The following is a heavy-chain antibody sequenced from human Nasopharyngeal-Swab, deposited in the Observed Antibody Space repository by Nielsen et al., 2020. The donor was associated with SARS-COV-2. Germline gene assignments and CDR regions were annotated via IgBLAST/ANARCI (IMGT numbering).Heavy chain of an antibody. D-gene: IGHD3-10*01. CDR2: IDTNTGNP. CDR3: ARDAAGANWLDP. Sequence: RHEAGQGLEWMGWIDTNTGNPTYAQGFTGRFVFSLDTSVSTAYLQITSLKAEDTAVYFCARDAAGANWLDPWGQGTLVTVSS. V-gene: IGHV7-4-1*02. J-gene: IGHJ5*02.